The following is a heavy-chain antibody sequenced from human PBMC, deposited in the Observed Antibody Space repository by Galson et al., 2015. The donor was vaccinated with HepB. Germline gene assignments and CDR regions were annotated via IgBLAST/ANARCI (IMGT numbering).Heavy chain of an antibody. CDR2: ISSSSSYI. J-gene: IGHJ6*02. V-gene: IGHV3-21*01. CDR3: AGGVPGKLPPYYYGMDV. CDR1: GFTFSSYS. Sequence: SLRLSCAASGFTFSSYSMNWVRQAPGKGLEWVSSISSSSSYIYYADSVKGRFTISRDNAKNSLYLQMNSLRAEDTAVYYCAGGVPGKLPPYYYGMDVWGQGTMVTVSS.